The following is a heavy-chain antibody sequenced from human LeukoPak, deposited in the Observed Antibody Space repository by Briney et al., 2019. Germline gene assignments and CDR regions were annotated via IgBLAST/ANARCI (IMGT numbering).Heavy chain of an antibody. V-gene: IGHV1-2*02. Sequence: GASVKVSYKASGYTFTGYYMHWVRQAPGQGLEWMGWINPNSGGTNYAQKLQGTVTIIRDTSISTAYMELGRRRSDDTAVSYCARVLVLSRIARYFAYWGQGTLVTVSS. CDR1: GYTFTGYY. CDR3: ARVLVLSRIARYFAY. J-gene: IGHJ4*02. CDR2: INPNSGGT. D-gene: IGHD2-21*01.